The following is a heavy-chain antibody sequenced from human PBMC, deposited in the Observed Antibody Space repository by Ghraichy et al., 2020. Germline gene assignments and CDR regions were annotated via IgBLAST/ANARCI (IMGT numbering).Heavy chain of an antibody. CDR3: ATIQGGTGAFDY. CDR1: GYTLTELS. J-gene: IGHJ4*02. D-gene: IGHD7-27*01. CDR2: FDPEDGET. Sequence: ASVKVSCKVSGYTLTELSMHWVRQAPGKGLEWMGGFDPEDGETIYAQKFQGRVTMTKDTSTDTAYMELSSLRSEDTAVYYCATIQGGTGAFDYWGQGTLVTVSS. V-gene: IGHV1-24*01.